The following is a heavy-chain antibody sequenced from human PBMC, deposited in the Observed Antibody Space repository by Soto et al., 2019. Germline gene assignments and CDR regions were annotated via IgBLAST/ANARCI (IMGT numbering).Heavy chain of an antibody. Sequence: QVQLVQSGAEVKKPGASVKVSCKASGYTFTSYAMHWVRQAPGQRLEWMGWTNAGNGNTKYSQKFQGRVTITRDTSASTADMDLSSLRSEDTAVYYCARAGSLYWYFDLWGRGTLVTVSS. CDR3: ARAGSLYWYFDL. D-gene: IGHD1-26*01. V-gene: IGHV1-3*01. CDR1: GYTFTSYA. J-gene: IGHJ2*01. CDR2: TNAGNGNT.